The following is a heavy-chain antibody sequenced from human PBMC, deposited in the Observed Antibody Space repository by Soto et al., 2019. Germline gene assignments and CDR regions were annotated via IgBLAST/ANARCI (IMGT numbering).Heavy chain of an antibody. D-gene: IGHD6-19*01. CDR1: GFTFSSYG. CDR2: IWYDGSNK. V-gene: IGHV3-33*01. J-gene: IGHJ6*02. Sequence: PGGSLRLSCAASGFTFSSYGMHWVRQAPGKGLEWVAVIWYDGSNKYYADSVKGRFTISRDNSKNTLYLQMNSLRAEDTAVYYCARDLQRSAVVYGMDVWGQGTTVTVSS. CDR3: ARDLQRSAVVYGMDV.